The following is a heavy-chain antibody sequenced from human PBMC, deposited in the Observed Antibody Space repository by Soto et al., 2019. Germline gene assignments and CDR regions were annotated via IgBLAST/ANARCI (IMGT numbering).Heavy chain of an antibody. CDR1: GGTFSSYT. CDR3: ARADGGILTGYYN. J-gene: IGHJ4*02. D-gene: IGHD3-9*01. Sequence: ASVKVSCKASGGTFSSYTISWVRQAPGQGLEWMGRIIPILGIANYAQKFQGRVTITADKSTSTAYMELSSLRSEDTAVYYCARADGGILTGYYNWGQGTLVTVSS. V-gene: IGHV1-69*02. CDR2: IIPILGIA.